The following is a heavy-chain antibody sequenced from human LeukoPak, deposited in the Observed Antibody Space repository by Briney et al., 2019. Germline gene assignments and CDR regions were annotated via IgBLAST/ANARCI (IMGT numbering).Heavy chain of an antibody. CDR3: ARRRWGYHYYFDY. V-gene: IGHV4-34*01. J-gene: IGHJ4*02. Sequence: SETLSLTCAVYGGSFSGYYWSWIRQPPGKGLEWIGEINHSGSTNYNPSLKSRVTISVDTSENQFSLKLSSVTAADTAVYYCARRRWGYHYYFDYWGQGTLVTVSP. CDR2: INHSGST. D-gene: IGHD2-21*01. CDR1: GGSFSGYY.